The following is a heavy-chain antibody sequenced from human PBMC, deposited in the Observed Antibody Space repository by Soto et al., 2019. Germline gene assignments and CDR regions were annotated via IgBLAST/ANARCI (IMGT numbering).Heavy chain of an antibody. CDR3: ARVSAVSAEYYFDY. V-gene: IGHV4-30-4*01. CDR1: GASVTSTGYY. CDR2: ILHNGND. J-gene: IGHJ4*02. Sequence: QVQLRESGPGLMRASQTLSLTCTVSGASVTSTGYYWTWIRQSPGKGLEWLGYILHNGNDDYSPTLETRLSISLDSSKNQFSLKVNSVSAADTAIYLCARVSAVSAEYYFDYWGQGALVTVSS. D-gene: IGHD6-19*01.